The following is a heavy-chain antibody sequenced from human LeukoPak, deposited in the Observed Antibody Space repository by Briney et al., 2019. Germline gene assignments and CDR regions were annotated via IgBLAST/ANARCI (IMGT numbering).Heavy chain of an antibody. Sequence: SETLSLTCTVSGGSISSYYWSWIRQPPGKGLEWIGYIYYSGSTNYNPSLKSRVTISVDTSKNQFSLKLSSVTAAGTAVYYCAREYSSGWPKKSNWFDPWGQGTLVTVSS. CDR3: AREYSSGWPKKSNWFDP. CDR2: IYYSGST. J-gene: IGHJ5*02. D-gene: IGHD6-19*01. CDR1: GGSISSYY. V-gene: IGHV4-59*01.